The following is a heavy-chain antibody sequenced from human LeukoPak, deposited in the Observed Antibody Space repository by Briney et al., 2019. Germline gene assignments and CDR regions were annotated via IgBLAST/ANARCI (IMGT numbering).Heavy chain of an antibody. V-gene: IGHV3-48*03. CDR3: ARDFYYGSGRFDY. D-gene: IGHD3-10*01. Sequence: GGSLRLSCAASGFTFSNYEMNWVRQAPGKGLEWVSYISSSGSTICYADSVKGRFTISRDNAKNSLFLQMNSLRAEDTAVYYCARDFYYGSGRFDYWGQGTLATVSS. CDR1: GFTFSNYE. J-gene: IGHJ4*02. CDR2: ISSSGSTI.